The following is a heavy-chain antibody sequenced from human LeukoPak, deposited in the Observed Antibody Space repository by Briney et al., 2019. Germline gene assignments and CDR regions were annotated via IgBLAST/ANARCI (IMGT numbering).Heavy chain of an antibody. D-gene: IGHD2-15*01. CDR3: AVGDIVVVVALDY. J-gene: IGHJ4*02. CDR2: INAGNGNT. V-gene: IGHV1-3*01. CDR1: GYTFTSYA. Sequence: ASVKVSCKASGYTFTSYAMHWVRQAPGQRHEWMGWINAGNGNTKYSQKFQGRVTITRDTSASTAYMELSSLRSEDTAVYYCAVGDIVVVVALDYWGQGTLVTVSS.